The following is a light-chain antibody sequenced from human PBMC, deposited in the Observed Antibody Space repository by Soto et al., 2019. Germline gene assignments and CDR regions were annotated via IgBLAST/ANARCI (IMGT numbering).Light chain of an antibody. CDR1: QTINNK. V-gene: IGKV3-15*01. CDR3: QQYDNWPIT. J-gene: IGKJ4*01. Sequence: EKVMTQSPPTLSVSPGERVTLSCRASQTINNKLAWYQLKPGQAPRLLIYDVSTRATGIPTRFSGSGSETDFTLTISSLQSEDFGVYVCQQYDNWPITFGGGTKVEIK. CDR2: DVS.